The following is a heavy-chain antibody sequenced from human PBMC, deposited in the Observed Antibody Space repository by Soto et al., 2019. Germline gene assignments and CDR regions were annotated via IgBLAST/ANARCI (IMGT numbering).Heavy chain of an antibody. CDR1: GYTLTELS. J-gene: IGHJ5*02. V-gene: IGHV1-24*01. CDR3: ATEPLIITMVRGPKGGWFDP. D-gene: IGHD3-10*01. Sequence: ASVKVSCKVSGYTLTELSMHWVRQAPGKGLEWMGGFDPEDGETIYAQKFQGRVTMTEDTSTDTAYMELSSLRSEDTAVYYCATEPLIITMVRGPKGGWFDPWGQGTLVTISS. CDR2: FDPEDGET.